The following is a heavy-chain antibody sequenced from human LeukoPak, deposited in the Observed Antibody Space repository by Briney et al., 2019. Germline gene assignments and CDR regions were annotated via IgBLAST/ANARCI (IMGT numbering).Heavy chain of an antibody. V-gene: IGHV3-7*01. CDR2: IKQDGSEK. J-gene: IGHJ4*02. Sequence: GGSLRLSCAASGFTFSSYWMSWVRQAPGKGLEWVANIKQDGSEKYYVDSVKGRFTISSDNAKNSLYLQMNSLRAEDTALYYCARDTYYYDSRYFDFWGQGALVTVSS. CDR1: GFTFSSYW. D-gene: IGHD3-22*01. CDR3: ARDTYYYDSRYFDF.